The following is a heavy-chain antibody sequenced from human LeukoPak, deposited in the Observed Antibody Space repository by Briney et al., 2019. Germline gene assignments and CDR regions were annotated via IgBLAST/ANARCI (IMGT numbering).Heavy chain of an antibody. Sequence: SQTLSLTCAISGDSVSSDSAAWNWIRQSPSRGLEWLARTYFRSKRYYDYALAVKGRITINPDTSKNQFSLQLNSVTPEDTAVYFCARDPVGGSTIFDSWGQGTLVTVSS. V-gene: IGHV6-1*01. J-gene: IGHJ4*02. CDR3: ARDPVGGSTIFDS. CDR1: GDSVSSDSAA. CDR2: TYFRSKRYY. D-gene: IGHD1-26*01.